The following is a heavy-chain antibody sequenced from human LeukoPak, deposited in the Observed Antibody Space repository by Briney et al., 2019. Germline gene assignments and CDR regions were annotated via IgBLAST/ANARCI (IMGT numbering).Heavy chain of an antibody. CDR2: ISSSSSYI. D-gene: IGHD2-2*01. CDR1: GFTFSSYS. CDR3: ARDGLVVPAAITAFNWFDP. J-gene: IGHJ5*02. V-gene: IGHV3-21*01. Sequence: KTGGSPRLSCAASGFTFSSYSMNWVRQAPGKGLEWVSSISSSSSYIYYADSVKGRFTISRDNAKNSLYLQMNSLRAEDTAVYYCARDGLVVPAAITAFNWFDPWGQGTLVTVSS.